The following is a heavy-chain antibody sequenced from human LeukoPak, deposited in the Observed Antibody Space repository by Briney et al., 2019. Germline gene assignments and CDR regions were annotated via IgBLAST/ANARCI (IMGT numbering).Heavy chain of an antibody. D-gene: IGHD6-19*01. CDR2: MSSSGDNT. CDR1: RFIFSTYA. J-gene: IGHJ4*02. V-gene: IGHV3-23*01. CDR3: AKRGDHCSGGGCYLDY. Sequence: GGSLRLSCAASRFIFSTYAMNWVRQAPGRGLEWVSTMSSSGDNTFHADSVRGRFTISRDNSKSTLYLQMNSLRAEDTAVYLCAKRGDHCSGGGCYLDYWGQGTLVTVSS.